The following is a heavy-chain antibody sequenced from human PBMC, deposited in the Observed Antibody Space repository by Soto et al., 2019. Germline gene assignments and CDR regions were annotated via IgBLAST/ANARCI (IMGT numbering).Heavy chain of an antibody. CDR1: GFTSSIYA. D-gene: IGHD3-22*01. V-gene: IGHV3-64D*06. CDR2: ISTNGGST. Sequence: GGSLRLSCSASGFTSSIYAMHWVRQAPGKGLEYVSSISTNGGSTDYADSVKGRFTISRDNSKNTVYLQMSSLRVEDTAVYYCVKGEYYYDSSGYYPFDYWGQG. J-gene: IGHJ4*02. CDR3: VKGEYYYDSSGYYPFDY.